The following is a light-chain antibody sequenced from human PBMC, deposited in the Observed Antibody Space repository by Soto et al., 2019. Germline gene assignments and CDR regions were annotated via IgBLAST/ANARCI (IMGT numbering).Light chain of an antibody. CDR2: GAS. J-gene: IGKJ3*01. CDR1: QSVSRN. V-gene: IGKV3-15*01. Sequence: EIVMTQSPATLSVSPGERATLSCRASQSVSRNLAWYQQKPGQAPRLLIYGASTRATGIPDRFSGSGSGTEFTLIISSLQSEDFAVYYCQQYNDWPPIFTFGPGTKVDIK. CDR3: QQYNDWPPIFT.